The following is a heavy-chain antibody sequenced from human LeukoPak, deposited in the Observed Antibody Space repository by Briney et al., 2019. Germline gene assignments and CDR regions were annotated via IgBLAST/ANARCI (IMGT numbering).Heavy chain of an antibody. D-gene: IGHD5-18*01. CDR1: GFSLSTSRLG. J-gene: IGHJ2*01. V-gene: IGHV2-5*01. CDR2: IYWNHDR. Sequence: SSPTLVNPTHTLTLTCTVSGFSLSTSRLGLGSIRERPGNTLEWLSLIYWNHDRRYNPSLKSRLNMTKDTSKNQLVLTMTNMDLVDTATYFCAHEQSDTGIAPWHFDLWGRGTLVTVSS. CDR3: AHEQSDTGIAPWHFDL.